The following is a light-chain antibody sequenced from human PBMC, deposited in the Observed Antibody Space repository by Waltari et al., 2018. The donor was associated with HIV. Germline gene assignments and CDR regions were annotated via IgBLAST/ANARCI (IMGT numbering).Light chain of an antibody. Sequence: QSALTQPASVSGSPGQSITISCTGTNSDVGAYDYVSWHQHTPGTAPHLILSEVSNRPSGVPIRFSGSKSGNTSSLTISGLQAEDEADYYCSSFTTSITLLFATGTKVTVL. CDR2: EVS. CDR1: NSDVGAYDY. J-gene: IGLJ1*01. CDR3: SSFTTSITLL. V-gene: IGLV2-14*01.